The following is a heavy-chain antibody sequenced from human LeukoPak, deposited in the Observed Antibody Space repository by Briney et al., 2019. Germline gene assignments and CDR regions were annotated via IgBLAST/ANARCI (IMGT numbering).Heavy chain of an antibody. V-gene: IGHV3-66*01. CDR2: IYSGGTT. CDR1: GLTIGDDA. J-gene: IGHJ4*02. Sequence: GSLRLSCTTSGLTIGDDAVSWVRQAPGKGLEWVSVIYSGGTTYYADSVKGRFTISRDNSKNTLYLQMNSLRAEDTAVYYCARVTRGYYFDYWGQGTLVTVSS. D-gene: IGHD3-10*01. CDR3: ARVTRGYYFDY.